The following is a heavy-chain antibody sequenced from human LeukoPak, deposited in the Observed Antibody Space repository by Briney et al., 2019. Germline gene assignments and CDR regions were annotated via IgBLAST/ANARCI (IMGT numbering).Heavy chain of an antibody. CDR3: AREAVAGTHWFDP. J-gene: IGHJ5*02. V-gene: IGHV4-39*07. D-gene: IGHD6-19*01. Sequence: SETLSLTCTVSGGSISSSSYYWGWIRQPPGKGLEWIGSIYYSGSTYYNPSLKGRVTISVDRSKNQFSLKLSSVTAADTAVYYCAREAVAGTHWFDPWGQGTLITVSS. CDR2: IYYSGST. CDR1: GGSISSSSYY.